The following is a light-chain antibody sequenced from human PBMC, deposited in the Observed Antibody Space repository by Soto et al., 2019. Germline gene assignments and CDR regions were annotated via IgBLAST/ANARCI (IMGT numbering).Light chain of an antibody. CDR2: DVS. CDR3: CSYAGSYTVYV. J-gene: IGLJ1*01. V-gene: IGLV2-11*01. CDR1: SSDVGGYNY. Sequence: QSALTQPRSVSGSPGQSVTISCTGTSSDVGGYNYVSWYQQHPGKAPKFMIYDVSKRPSGVPDRFSGSKSGNTASLTISGLQAEDEADYYCCSYAGSYTVYVFGTGTQLTVL.